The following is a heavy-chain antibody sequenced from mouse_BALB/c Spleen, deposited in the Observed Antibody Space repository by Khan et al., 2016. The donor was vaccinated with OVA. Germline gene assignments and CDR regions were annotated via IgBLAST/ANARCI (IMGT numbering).Heavy chain of an antibody. CDR2: INPYNDGT. CDR3: ARWGIHYYGSSYSYYFDY. Sequence: VQLQQPGPELVKPGASVKMSCKASGYTFTSYVMHWVKQKPGQGLEWIGYINPYNDGTKYNEKFKGKATLTSDKSSSTAYMELSSLTSEDSAVYYCARWGIHYYGSSYSYYFDYWGQGTTLTVSS. J-gene: IGHJ2*01. D-gene: IGHD1-1*01. V-gene: IGHV1S136*01. CDR1: GYTFTSYV.